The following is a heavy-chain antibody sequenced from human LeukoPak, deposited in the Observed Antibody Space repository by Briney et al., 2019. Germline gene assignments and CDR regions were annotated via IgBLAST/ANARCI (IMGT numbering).Heavy chain of an antibody. J-gene: IGHJ4*02. D-gene: IGHD3-10*01. CDR3: AKGYYGSGSYGWFDY. V-gene: IGHV3-23*01. Sequence: GGSLRLSCAASGFTFSSYWMSWVRQAPGKGLEWVSTISGSGDRTYYADSVKGRFTISRDNSKNTLFLHMNSLRAEDTAVYSCAKGYYGSGSYGWFDYWGQGTLVTVSS. CDR2: ISGSGDRT. CDR1: GFTFSSYW.